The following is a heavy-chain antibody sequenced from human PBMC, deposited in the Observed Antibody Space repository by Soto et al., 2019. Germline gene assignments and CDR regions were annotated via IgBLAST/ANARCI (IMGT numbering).Heavy chain of an antibody. V-gene: IGHV4-34*01. CDR2: INHSGST. D-gene: IGHD4-17*01. Sequence: SETLSLTCAVYGGSFSGYYWSWIRQPPGKGLEWIGEINHSGSTNYNPSLKSRVTISVDTSKNQFSLKLSSVTAADTAVYYCARTSSTATSGFGYWGQGTLVTVSS. CDR1: GGSFSGYY. CDR3: ARTSSTATSGFGY. J-gene: IGHJ4*02.